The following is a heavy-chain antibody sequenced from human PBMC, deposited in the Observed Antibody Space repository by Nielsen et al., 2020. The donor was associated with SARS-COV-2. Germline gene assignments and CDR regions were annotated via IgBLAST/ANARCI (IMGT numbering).Heavy chain of an antibody. J-gene: IGHJ6*02. CDR3: ARDLGSVAVAGTNYYGMDV. D-gene: IGHD6-19*01. V-gene: IGHV3-33*01. CDR2: IWYDGSNK. Sequence: WLRQPPGKGLEWVAVIWYDGSNKYYADSVKGRFTISRDNSKNTLYLQMNSLRAEDTAVYYCARDLGSVAVAGTNYYGMDVWGQGTTVTVSS.